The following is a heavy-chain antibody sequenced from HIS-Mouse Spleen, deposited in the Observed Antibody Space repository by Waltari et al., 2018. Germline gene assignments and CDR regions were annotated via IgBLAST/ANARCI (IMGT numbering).Heavy chain of an antibody. V-gene: IGHV3-23*01. D-gene: IGHD6-19*01. CDR1: GFTFSCYA. CDR3: AKDRQWLVRIYFDY. J-gene: IGHJ4*02. CDR2: GGST. Sequence: EVQLLESGGGLVQLGGSLRFSCAASGFTFSCYAMSWVRQAPGKGSGGSTYYADSVKGRFTISRDNSKNTLYLQMNSLRAEDTAVYYCAKDRQWLVRIYFDYWGQGTLVTVSS.